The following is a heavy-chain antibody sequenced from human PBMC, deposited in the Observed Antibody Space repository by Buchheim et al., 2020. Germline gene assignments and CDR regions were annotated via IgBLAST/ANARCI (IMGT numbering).Heavy chain of an antibody. Sequence: QVQLVQSGAEVKKPGASVKVSCKASGYTFTSYYMHWVRQAPGQGLEWMGIINPSGGSTSYAQKFQGRVLPPPPTSTSTVYMELSSLRSEDTAVYYCARYLGAKGGSWYFGIFYWGQGTL. J-gene: IGHJ4*02. V-gene: IGHV1-46*03. CDR2: INPSGGST. D-gene: IGHD6-13*01. CDR1: GYTFTSYY. CDR3: ARYLGAKGGSWYFGIFY.